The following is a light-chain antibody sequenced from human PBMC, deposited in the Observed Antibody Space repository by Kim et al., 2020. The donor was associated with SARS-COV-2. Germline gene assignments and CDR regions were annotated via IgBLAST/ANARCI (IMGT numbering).Light chain of an antibody. V-gene: IGLV1-40*03. CDR2: KDI. Sequence: GKRENTSSTGKSYNSGGVFIGHWNPHIPRTAPKLLSYKDINRPSGVPDRFSGSKSGASASRALTGLRGEDEAVYYCQAYESSLSGVFGGGTKLTVL. CDR1: SYNSGGVFI. CDR3: QAYESSLSGV. J-gene: IGLJ3*02.